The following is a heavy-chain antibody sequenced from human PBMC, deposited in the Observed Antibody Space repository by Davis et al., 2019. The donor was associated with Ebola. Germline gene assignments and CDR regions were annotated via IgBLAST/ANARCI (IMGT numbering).Heavy chain of an antibody. CDR1: GFTFTNSA. D-gene: IGHD1-14*01. J-gene: IGHJ4*01. CDR2: IVVGNVNT. Sequence: SVKVSCKASGFTFTNSAMQWVRQARGQRPEWIGSIVVGNVNTNYAQRFQGRVTITRDMSTSTSYLDLSNLGSEDTAVYYCAASAGTVGKFDYWGQGTLVTVSP. V-gene: IGHV1-58*02. CDR3: AASAGTVGKFDY.